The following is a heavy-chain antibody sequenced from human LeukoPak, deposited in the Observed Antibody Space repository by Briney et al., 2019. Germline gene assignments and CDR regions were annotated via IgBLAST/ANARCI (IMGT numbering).Heavy chain of an antibody. CDR1: GFTVSSNY. Sequence: GGSLRLSCAASGFTVSSNYMSWVRQAPGKGLEWVSVIYSGGSTYYADSVKGRFTISRDNSKNTLYLQMNSLRAEDTAVYYCARDLGIVVVPAGAYGYSVGYWGQGTLVTVSS. D-gene: IGHD2-2*01. J-gene: IGHJ4*02. CDR2: IYSGGST. CDR3: ARDLGIVVVPAGAYGYSVGY. V-gene: IGHV3-53*01.